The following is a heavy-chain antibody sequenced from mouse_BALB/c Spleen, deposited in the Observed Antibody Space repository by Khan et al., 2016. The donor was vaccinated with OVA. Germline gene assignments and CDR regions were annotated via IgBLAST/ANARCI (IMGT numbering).Heavy chain of an antibody. CDR1: GFSLTDYG. CDR2: IWGGGST. CDR3: AKHLILYPYYFDY. V-gene: IGHV2-6-5*01. J-gene: IGHJ2*01. Sequence: QVQLKQSGPGLVVPSQSLSITCTVSGFSLTDYGVSWIRQPPGKGLEWLGVIWGGGSTYYNSVLKSRLSISKDNSENLVFLKMNSLQTDDTAMYYGAKHLILYPYYFDYWGQGTTLTVSS.